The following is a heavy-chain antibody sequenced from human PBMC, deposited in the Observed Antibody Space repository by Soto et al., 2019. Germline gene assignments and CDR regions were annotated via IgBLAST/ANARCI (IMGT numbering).Heavy chain of an antibody. CDR3: ARSFRQWLVDS. D-gene: IGHD6-19*01. CDR1: GFTFSSYD. V-gene: IGHV3-33*01. J-gene: IGHJ4*02. Sequence: GGSLRLSCAASGFTFSSYDMHWVRQAPGKGLEWVAIIWYDGSNKYYADSVKGRFTISRDNSKNTLYLEVNSLRADDTAVYYCARSFRQWLVDSWGQGALVTVSS. CDR2: IWYDGSNK.